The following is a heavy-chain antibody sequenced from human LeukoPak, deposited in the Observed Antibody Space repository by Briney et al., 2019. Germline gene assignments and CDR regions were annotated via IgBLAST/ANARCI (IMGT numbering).Heavy chain of an antibody. CDR3: ARGGTVAGVSEGMGV. CDR1: GYTFTGYF. V-gene: IGHV1-2*02. J-gene: IGHJ6*02. Sequence: GASVKVSCKASGYTFTGYFMHWVRQAPGQGLEWMGWINPYSGGTNYAQKFQGRVTVTRDTSFSTVYVELSSLRSDDTAVYYCARGGTVAGVSEGMGVWGQGTTVAVSS. CDR2: INPYSGGT. D-gene: IGHD6-19*01.